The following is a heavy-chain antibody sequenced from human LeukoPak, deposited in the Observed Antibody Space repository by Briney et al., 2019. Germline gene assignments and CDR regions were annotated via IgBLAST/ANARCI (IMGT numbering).Heavy chain of an antibody. D-gene: IGHD6-13*01. CDR1: GFSLSTSGVG. CDR3: AHIFFTTSIAAETKYFDY. CDR2: IYWNADK. Sequence: SGPTLVNPTQTLTLTCSFAGFSLSTSGVGVGWIRHPPGKALEWLALIYWNADKRYSPSLKSRLTITKDTSKNQVVLTMTNMDPVDTATYYCAHIFFTTSIAAETKYFDYWGQGTLVTVSS. J-gene: IGHJ4*02. V-gene: IGHV2-5*01.